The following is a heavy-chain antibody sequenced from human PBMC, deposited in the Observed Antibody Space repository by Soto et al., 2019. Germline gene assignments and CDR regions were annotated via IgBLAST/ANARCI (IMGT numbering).Heavy chain of an antibody. Sequence: GGSLRLSCAASGFVFSTYAMAWVRQAPGKGLEWVSGINGIGDATYYADSVKGRFTIFRDNSRNTLYLQLTSLRGEDTAVYYCVKIRPGRDVFDIWGQGTMVTVSS. CDR1: GFVFSTYA. D-gene: IGHD3-10*01. CDR3: VKIRPGRDVFDI. CDR2: INGIGDAT. J-gene: IGHJ3*02. V-gene: IGHV3-23*01.